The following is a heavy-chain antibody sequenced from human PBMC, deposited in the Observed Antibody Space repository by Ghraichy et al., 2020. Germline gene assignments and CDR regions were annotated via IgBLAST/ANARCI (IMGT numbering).Heavy chain of an antibody. J-gene: IGHJ4*02. CDR1: GFTFSSYS. D-gene: IGHD6-6*01. V-gene: IGHV3-48*01. Sequence: GGSLRLSCAASGFTFSSYSMNWVRQAPGKGLEWVSYISSSSSTIYYADSVKGRFTISRDNAKNSLYLQMNSLRAEDTAVYYCARDGSLSSLDYWGQGTLVTVSS. CDR2: ISSSSSTI. CDR3: ARDGSLSSLDY.